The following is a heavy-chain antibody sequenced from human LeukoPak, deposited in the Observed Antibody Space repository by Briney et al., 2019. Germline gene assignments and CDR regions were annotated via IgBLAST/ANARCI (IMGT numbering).Heavy chain of an antibody. J-gene: IGHJ4*02. CDR3: AADTRLWFGESSS. V-gene: IGHV1-58*02. CDR2: IVVGSGNT. Sequence: SVKVSCKASGFTFTSSAMQWVRQARGQRLEWIGWIVVGSGNTNYAQKFQERVAITRDMSTSTAYMELSSLRSEDTAVYYCAADTRLWFGESSSWGQGTLVTVSS. D-gene: IGHD3-10*01. CDR1: GFTFTSSA.